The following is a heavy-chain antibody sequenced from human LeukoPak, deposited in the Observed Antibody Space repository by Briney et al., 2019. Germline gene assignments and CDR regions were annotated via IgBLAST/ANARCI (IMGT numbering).Heavy chain of an antibody. CDR1: GYTFTDYY. Sequence: ASVKVSCKASGYTFTDYYMHWVRQAPGQGLEWMGWINPNSGGTNYAQKFQGRVTMTRDTSISTAYMELSRLRSDDTAVYYCAREMGELAYFDYWGQGTLVTVSS. V-gene: IGHV1-2*02. J-gene: IGHJ4*02. CDR2: INPNSGGT. CDR3: AREMGELAYFDY. D-gene: IGHD1-7*01.